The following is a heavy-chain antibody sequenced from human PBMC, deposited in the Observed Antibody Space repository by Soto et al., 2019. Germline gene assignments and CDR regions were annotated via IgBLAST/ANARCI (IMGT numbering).Heavy chain of an antibody. CDR1: GGTISGYY. D-gene: IGHD3-3*01. V-gene: IGHV4-4*07. CDR3: ARGQRFSEWFDP. CDR2: IYSSGNT. J-gene: IGHJ5*02. Sequence: SENLSLTCSVSGGTISGYYWTWIRQPAGKGLEWIGRIYSSGNTKYNPSLQSRVTMSLDTSNNQFSLRLTSVTAADTAVYYCARGQRFSEWFDPWGQGTLVTVSS.